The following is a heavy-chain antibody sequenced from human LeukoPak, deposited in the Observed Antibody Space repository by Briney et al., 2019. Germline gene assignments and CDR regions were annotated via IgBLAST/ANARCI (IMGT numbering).Heavy chain of an antibody. CDR1: GGSISSYY. D-gene: IGHD6-6*01. J-gene: IGHJ5*02. CDR3: ARERSSSSSWWFDP. Sequence: SETLSLTCTVSGGSISSYYWSWIRQPAGKGLEWIGRIYTSGSTNYNPSLKSRVTMSVDTSKNQFSLKLSSVTAADTAVYYCARERSSSSSWWFDPWGQGTLVTVSS. CDR2: IYTSGST. V-gene: IGHV4-4*07.